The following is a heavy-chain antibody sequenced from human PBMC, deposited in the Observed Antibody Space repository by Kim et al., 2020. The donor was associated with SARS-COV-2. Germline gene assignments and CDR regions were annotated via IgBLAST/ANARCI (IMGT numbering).Heavy chain of an antibody. CDR3: ARVVIEDYDIFTGYYNWDGMGVIGMDV. CDR2: INPSGGST. D-gene: IGHD3-9*01. V-gene: IGHV1-46*01. CDR1: RYTFTSYY. Sequence: ASVKVSCQASRYTFTSYYMHWVRQAPAQGLEGMGIINPSGGSTSYAQKFQGRVTMTRDTSTKTVYMELSSLGSEDTAVYYWARVVIEDYDIFTGYYNWDGMGVIGMDVWGQGTTVTVSS. J-gene: IGHJ6*02.